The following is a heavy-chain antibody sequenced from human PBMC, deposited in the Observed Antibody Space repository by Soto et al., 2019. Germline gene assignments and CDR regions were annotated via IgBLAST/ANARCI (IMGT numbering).Heavy chain of an antibody. CDR3: ARCKSYGSGSYCYYGMDV. Sequence: GGSLRLSCVASGFTVSSSYMSWVRQAPGKGLEWVSLIYSGGNTYYADSVKGRFTISRDDSKNTLYLQMNSLRAEDAAVYYCARCKSYGSGSYCYYGMDVWGQGTTVTVSS. D-gene: IGHD3-10*01. J-gene: IGHJ6*02. CDR1: GFTVSSSY. CDR2: IYSGGNT. V-gene: IGHV3-66*01.